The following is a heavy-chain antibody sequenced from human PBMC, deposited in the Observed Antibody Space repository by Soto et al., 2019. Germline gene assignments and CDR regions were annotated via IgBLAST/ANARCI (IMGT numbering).Heavy chain of an antibody. D-gene: IGHD3-9*01. Sequence: QVTLKEAGPTLLKPTQTLTLTCTFSGFSLSTSGMGVGWIRQPPGKALEWLALIYWDDDRRHSPSLKSRLTITKDTSKNQVVLTMTNMDPVDTATYYCARRYYDTSTGLPYYFDYWGQGTLVTVSS. J-gene: IGHJ4*02. CDR1: GFSLSTSGMG. CDR3: ARRYYDTSTGLPYYFDY. V-gene: IGHV2-5*02. CDR2: IYWDDDR.